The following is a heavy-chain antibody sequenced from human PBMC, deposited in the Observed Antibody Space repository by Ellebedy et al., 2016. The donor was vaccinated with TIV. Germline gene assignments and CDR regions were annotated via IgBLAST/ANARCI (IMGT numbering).Heavy chain of an antibody. Sequence: PGGSLRLSCAASGFTFNSYAMSWVRQAPGKGLEWVSTISNTGSRTYYADSVEGRFIISSDNSKKTLYLQMTSLGAEDTAVYYCAKGRGGGSDSSAPRYYFDYWGLGTLVTVSS. CDR2: ISNTGSRT. J-gene: IGHJ4*02. CDR3: AKGRGGGSDSSAPRYYFDY. V-gene: IGHV3-23*01. CDR1: GFTFNSYA. D-gene: IGHD3-22*01.